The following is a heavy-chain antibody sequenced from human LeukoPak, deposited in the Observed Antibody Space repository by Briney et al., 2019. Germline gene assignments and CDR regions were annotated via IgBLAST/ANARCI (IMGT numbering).Heavy chain of an antibody. V-gene: IGHV3-23*01. CDR1: GFTFSSYA. CDR2: ISGSGGST. Sequence: PGGSLRLSCAASGFTFSSYAMSWVRQAPGKGLEWVSAISGSGGSTYYADSVKGRFTISRDNSKNTLYLQMNSLRAEDTAVYYCAEDFLGSWELLGFVAFDIWGQGTMVTVSS. CDR3: AEDFLGSWELLGFVAFDI. J-gene: IGHJ3*02. D-gene: IGHD1-26*01.